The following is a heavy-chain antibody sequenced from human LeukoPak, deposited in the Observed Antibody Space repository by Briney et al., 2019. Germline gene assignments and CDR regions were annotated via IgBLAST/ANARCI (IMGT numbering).Heavy chain of an antibody. V-gene: IGHV3-7*01. CDR2: IKQDGSEK. CDR1: GFTFSSYW. J-gene: IGHJ4*02. CDR3: ARDLLGQWPTVFNY. Sequence: GGSLRLSCAASGFTFSSYWMSWVRQAPGKGLEWVANIKQDGSEKYYVDSVKGRFTSSRDNAENSLYLEMNSLRAEDTAVYYCARDLLGQWPTVFNYWGQGTLVTVSS. D-gene: IGHD6-19*01.